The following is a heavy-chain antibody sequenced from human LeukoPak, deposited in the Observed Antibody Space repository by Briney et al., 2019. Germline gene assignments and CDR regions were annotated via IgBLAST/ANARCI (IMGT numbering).Heavy chain of an antibody. CDR1: GYTFTSYY. J-gene: IGHJ6*02. CDR2: INPSGGST. V-gene: IGHV1-46*01. CDR3: ARVSAIRNYYGRDV. Sequence: GASVKVSCKASGYTFTSYYMHWVRQAPGQGLEWMGIINPSGGSTSYAQKFQGRVTMTRDTSTSTVYMELSSLRSEDTGGDYCARVSAIRNYYGRDVGGQGTTVTVS. D-gene: IGHD2-21*02.